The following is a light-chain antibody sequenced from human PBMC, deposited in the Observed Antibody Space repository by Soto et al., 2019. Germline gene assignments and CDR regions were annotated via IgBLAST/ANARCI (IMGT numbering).Light chain of an antibody. Sequence: RVMTQSPATPTVSPGERATPDXRASQSVTSNLAWYQQNTGQXTRLVXXGPXTRANGIPARFSGSGSGKEFTLTISSLHSEDFAVYYCRQRSEWPTRTFGQGTRLEIK. V-gene: IGKV3-15*01. CDR1: QSVTSN. CDR2: GPX. CDR3: RQRSEWPTRT. J-gene: IGKJ5*01.